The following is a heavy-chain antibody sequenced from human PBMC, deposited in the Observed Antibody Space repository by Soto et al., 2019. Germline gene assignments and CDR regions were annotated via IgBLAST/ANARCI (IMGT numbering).Heavy chain of an antibody. CDR3: ARAGYCSGGSCYPNYYYYGMDV. J-gene: IGHJ6*02. D-gene: IGHD2-15*01. CDR1: GFTFSSYS. Sequence: EVQLVESGGGLVQPGGSLRLSCAASGFTFSSYSMNWVRQAPGKGLEWVSYISSSSSTIYYADSVKGRFTISRDNAKNSLYLQMNSLRDEDTAVYYCARAGYCSGGSCYPNYYYYGMDVWGQGTTVTVSS. V-gene: IGHV3-48*02. CDR2: ISSSSSTI.